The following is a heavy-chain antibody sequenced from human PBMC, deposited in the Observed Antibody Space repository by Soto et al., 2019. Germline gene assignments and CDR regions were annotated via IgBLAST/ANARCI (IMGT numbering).Heavy chain of an antibody. Sequence: SQTLSLTCTVSGGSISSYYWSWIRQPPGKGLEWIGYIYYSGSTNYNPSLKSRVTISVDTSKNQFSLKLSSVTAADTAVYYCARAWGGNVFDYWGQGTLVTVSS. V-gene: IGHV4-59*08. CDR2: IYYSGST. CDR1: GGSISSYY. J-gene: IGHJ4*02. D-gene: IGHD3-16*01. CDR3: ARAWGGNVFDY.